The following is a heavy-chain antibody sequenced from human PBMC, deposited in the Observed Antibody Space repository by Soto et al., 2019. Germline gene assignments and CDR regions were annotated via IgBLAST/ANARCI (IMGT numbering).Heavy chain of an antibody. CDR3: ARHDFYHRSFDI. CDR1: GGSVGSGAYY. CDR2: TLYSGRP. Sequence: LSLTCRVSGGSVGSGAYYWSWIRQPPGKGLEWIGYTLYSGRPNYNPSLQSLQSRVTISVDTSRNQFSLRLTSVTAADTALYYCARHDFYHRSFDIWGQGTLVTVSS. V-gene: IGHV4-61*08. J-gene: IGHJ3*02. D-gene: IGHD3-3*01.